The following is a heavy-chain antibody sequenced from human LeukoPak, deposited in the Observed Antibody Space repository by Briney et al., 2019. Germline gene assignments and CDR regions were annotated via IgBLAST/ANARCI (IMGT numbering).Heavy chain of an antibody. CDR3: ARLGPHYYYDSSGTIDY. V-gene: IGHV4-59*08. Sequence: SETLSLTCTVSGGSISSYYWSWIRQPPGKGLKWIGYIYYSGSTNYNPSLKSRVTISVDTSKNQFSLKLSSVTAADTAVYYCARLGPHYYYDSSGTIDYWGQGTLVTVSS. CDR2: IYYSGST. J-gene: IGHJ4*02. D-gene: IGHD3-22*01. CDR1: GGSISSYY.